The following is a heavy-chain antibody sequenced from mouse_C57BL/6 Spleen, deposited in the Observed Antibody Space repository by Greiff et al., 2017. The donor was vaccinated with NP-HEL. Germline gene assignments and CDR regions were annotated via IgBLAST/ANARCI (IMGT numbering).Heavy chain of an antibody. CDR3: ARTPPALYYDYEGYFDV. J-gene: IGHJ1*03. V-gene: IGHV5-17*01. CDR1: GFTFSDYG. CDR2: ISSGSSTI. Sequence: EVHLVESGGGLVKPGGSLKLSCAASGFTFSDYGMHWVRQAPEKGLEWVAYISSGSSTIYYADTVKGRFTISRDNAKNTLFLQMTSLRSEDTAMYYCARTPPALYYDYEGYFDVWGTGTTVTVSS. D-gene: IGHD2-4*01.